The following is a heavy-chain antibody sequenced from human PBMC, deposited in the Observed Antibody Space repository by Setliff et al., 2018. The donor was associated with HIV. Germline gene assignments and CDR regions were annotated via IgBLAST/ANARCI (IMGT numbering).Heavy chain of an antibody. D-gene: IGHD3-10*01. CDR1: GFTFSSYA. V-gene: IGHV3-23*01. Sequence: GGSLRLSCAASGFTFSSYAMTWVRQGPGKGLEWVSGISGGGGSTYYAAAVKGRFTISRDNSKNTLYLQMNNLGAEDTAVYYCARRTSVGSLAWGQGTLVTVSS. J-gene: IGHJ5*01. CDR3: ARRTSVGSLA. CDR2: ISGGGGST.